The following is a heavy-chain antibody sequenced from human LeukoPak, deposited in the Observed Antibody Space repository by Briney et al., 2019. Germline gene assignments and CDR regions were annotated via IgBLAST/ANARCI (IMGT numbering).Heavy chain of an antibody. D-gene: IGHD5-24*01. J-gene: IGHJ4*02. CDR1: GFTFSSYR. CDR3: ARALTMATRRFDY. V-gene: IGHV3-21*01. CDR2: IISSTTSI. Sequence: KPGGSLRLSCAASGFTFSSYRMKWVRQAPGKGREWVSSIISSTTSISYSASVSRRFTISTDNPNNSLYLQMNSLRAEDTAVYYCARALTMATRRFDYWGQGTLVTVSS.